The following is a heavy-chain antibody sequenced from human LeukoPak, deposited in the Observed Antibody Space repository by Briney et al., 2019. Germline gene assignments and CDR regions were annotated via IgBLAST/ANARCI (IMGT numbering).Heavy chain of an antibody. CDR1: GYTFTSYD. J-gene: IGHJ4*02. V-gene: IGHV1-8*02. D-gene: IGHD3-10*01. CDR2: MNPNSGNT. CDR3: ARDFRSHRKRECGY. Sequence: ASVKVSCTASGYTFTSYDINWVRQTTGQGLEWMGWMNPNSGNTGYAQKFQGRVTMTTDTSTSTAYMELRSLRSDDTAVYYCARDFRSHRKRECGYWGQGTLVTVSS.